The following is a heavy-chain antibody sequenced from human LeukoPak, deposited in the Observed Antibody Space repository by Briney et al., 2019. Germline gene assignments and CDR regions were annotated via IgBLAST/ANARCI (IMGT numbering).Heavy chain of an antibody. V-gene: IGHV5-51*01. D-gene: IGHD6-6*01. CDR3: ARQCSSSSGAYWFDP. J-gene: IGHJ5*02. Sequence: GESLKISCKGSGYSFTSYWIGWVRQMPGKGLEWMGIIYPGDSDTRYSPSFQGQVTISADKSISTAYLQWSSLKASDTAMYYCARQCSSSSGAYWFDPWGQGTLVNVSS. CDR2: IYPGDSDT. CDR1: GYSFTSYW.